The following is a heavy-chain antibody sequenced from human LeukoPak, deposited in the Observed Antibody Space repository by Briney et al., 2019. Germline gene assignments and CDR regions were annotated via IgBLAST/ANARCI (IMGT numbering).Heavy chain of an antibody. CDR1: GYTFTSYD. D-gene: IGHD3-9*01. J-gene: IGHJ6*02. CDR3: ARVDYDNYGMDV. V-gene: IGHV1-8*01. Sequence: ASVKVSCKASGYTFTSYDINWVRQATGQGLEWVGWMNPNSGNTGYAQKFQGRVTMTRNTSISTAYMELSSLRSEDTAVYYCARVDYDNYGMDVWGQGTTVTVSS. CDR2: MNPNSGNT.